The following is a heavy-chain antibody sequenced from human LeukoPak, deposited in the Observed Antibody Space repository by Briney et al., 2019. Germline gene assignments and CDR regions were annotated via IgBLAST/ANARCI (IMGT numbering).Heavy chain of an antibody. J-gene: IGHJ5*02. D-gene: IGHD2-21*01. CDR2: IYWNDDK. V-gene: IGHV2-5*01. Sequence: SGPTLVNPTQTLTLTCTFSGFSLSTSRVGVGWIRQPPGKALEWLALIYWNDDKRYSPSLKSRLTITKDTSKNQVVLTMTNMDPVDTATYYCAHRQYCGGDCAYTNWFDPWGQGTLVTVSS. CDR3: AHRQYCGGDCAYTNWFDP. CDR1: GFSLSTSRVG.